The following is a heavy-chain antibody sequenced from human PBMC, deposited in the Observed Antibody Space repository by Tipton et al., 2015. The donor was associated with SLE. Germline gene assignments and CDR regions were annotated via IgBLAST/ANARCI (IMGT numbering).Heavy chain of an antibody. CDR3: AGQLSYYDSSAPKGYFDY. V-gene: IGHV3-33*08. CDR1: GFTFSSYG. CDR2: IWYDGSNK. Sequence: SLRLSCAASGFTFSSYGMHWVRQAPGKGLEWVAVIWYDGSNKYYADSVKGRFTISRDNSKNTLYLQMNSLRAEDTAVYYCAGQLSYYDSSAPKGYFDYWGQGTLVTVSS. J-gene: IGHJ4*02. D-gene: IGHD3-22*01.